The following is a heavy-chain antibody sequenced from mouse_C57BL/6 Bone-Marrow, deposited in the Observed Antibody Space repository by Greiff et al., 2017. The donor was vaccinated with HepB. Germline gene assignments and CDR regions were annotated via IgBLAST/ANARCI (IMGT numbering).Heavy chain of an antibody. D-gene: IGHD1-1*01. V-gene: IGHV5-4*01. J-gene: IGHJ3*01. CDR2: ISDGGSYT. CDR3: ARGYYGSSQFAY. Sequence: EVHLVESGGGLVKPGGSLKLSCAASGFTFSSYAMSWVRQTPEKRLEWVATISDGGSYTYYPDNVKGRFTISRDNAKNNLYLQMSHLKSEDTAMYYCARGYYGSSQFAYWGQGTLVTVSA. CDR1: GFTFSSYA.